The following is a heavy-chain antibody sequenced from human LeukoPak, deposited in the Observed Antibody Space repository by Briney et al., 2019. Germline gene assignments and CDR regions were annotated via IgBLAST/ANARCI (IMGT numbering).Heavy chain of an antibody. J-gene: IGHJ4*02. CDR2: MNPNSGNT. CDR1: GYTFSSHD. CDR3: ARSVIVGALGGR. Sequence: ASVKVSCKASGYTFSSHDINWVRQVPGHGLEWMGWMNPNSGNTGSAQKFQGRVAMTRDTSIGTAYLELSSLRSEDTAVYYCARSVIVGALGGRWGQGTLVTVSS. V-gene: IGHV1-8*01. D-gene: IGHD1-26*01.